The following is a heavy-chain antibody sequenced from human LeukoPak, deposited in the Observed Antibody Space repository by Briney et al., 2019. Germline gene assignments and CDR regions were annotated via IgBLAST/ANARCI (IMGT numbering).Heavy chain of an antibody. J-gene: IGHJ5*02. D-gene: IGHD3-10*01. CDR2: INHSGST. V-gene: IGHV4-34*01. Sequence: PSETLSLTCAVYGGSFSGYYWSWLRQPPGKGLEWIGEINHSGSTNYNPSLKSRVTISVDTSKNQFSLKLSSVTAADTAVYYCATRYGSGSYNWFDPWGQGTLVTVSS. CDR1: GGSFSGYY. CDR3: ATRYGSGSYNWFDP.